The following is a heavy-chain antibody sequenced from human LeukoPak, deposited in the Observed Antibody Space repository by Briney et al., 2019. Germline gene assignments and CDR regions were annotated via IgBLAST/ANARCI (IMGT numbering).Heavy chain of an antibody. J-gene: IGHJ4*02. CDR2: IYYSGST. CDR1: GGSISSGSYY. CDR3: ARRSAGNHRNLNFDF. Sequence: PSETLSLTCTVSGGSISSGSYYWGWIRQPPGKGLEWIGNIYYSGSTYYNPSLKSRVTISVDTSKNQFSLKLSSVTAADTAVYYCARRSAGNHRNLNFDFWSQGTLVTVSS. V-gene: IGHV4-39*01. D-gene: IGHD6-13*01.